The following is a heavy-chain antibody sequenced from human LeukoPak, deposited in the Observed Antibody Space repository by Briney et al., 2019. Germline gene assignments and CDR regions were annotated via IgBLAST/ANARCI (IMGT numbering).Heavy chain of an antibody. CDR3: TTNYSGTFYSFDY. Sequence: PGGSLRLSCTASGFTFSNAWMSWVRQAPGKGLEWVGRIKSKIHGGTTDYAAPVAGRFSISVNDSTNTLYLQMNSLKTEDTAVYYCTTNYSGTFYSFDYWGQGTLVTVSS. CDR1: GFTFSNAW. V-gene: IGHV3-15*05. CDR2: IKSKIHGGTT. D-gene: IGHD1-26*01. J-gene: IGHJ4*02.